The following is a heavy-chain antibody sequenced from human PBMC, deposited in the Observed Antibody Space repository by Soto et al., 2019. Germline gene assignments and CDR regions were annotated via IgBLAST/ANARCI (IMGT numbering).Heavy chain of an antibody. J-gene: IGHJ6*02. Sequence: SVKASCKASGYTFTSYYMQWVRQARGQRLEWIGWIVVGSGNTNYAQKFQERVTITRDMSTSTAYMELSSLRSEDTAVYYCAATFRRDLYGMDVWGQGTTVTVSS. CDR1: GYTFTSYY. V-gene: IGHV1-58*02. CDR2: IVVGSGNT. CDR3: AATFRRDLYGMDV. D-gene: IGHD3-10*01.